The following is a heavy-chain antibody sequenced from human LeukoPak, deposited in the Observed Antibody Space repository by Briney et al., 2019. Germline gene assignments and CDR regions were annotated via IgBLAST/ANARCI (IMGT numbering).Heavy chain of an antibody. CDR1: GFTFSSYA. V-gene: IGHV3-30-3*01. Sequence: PGGSLRLSCAASGFTFSSYAMHWVRQAPGKGLEWVAVISYDGSNKYYADSVKGRFTISRDNSKNTLYLQMNSLRAEDTAVYYCATYSSSSWSPYYYYGMDVWGQGTTVTVSS. CDR3: ATYSSSSWSPYYYYGMDV. CDR2: ISYDGSNK. D-gene: IGHD6-13*01. J-gene: IGHJ6*02.